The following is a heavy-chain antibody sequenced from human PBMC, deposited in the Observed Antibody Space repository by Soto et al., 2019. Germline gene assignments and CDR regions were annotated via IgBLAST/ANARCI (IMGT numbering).Heavy chain of an antibody. Sequence: GGSLRLSCAASGFTFSNYAMSWVRRAPGEGLEWVSAISGGGYTTYYADSVKGRFTISRDNSKNTLYLQMNSLRAEDTAVYYCAYSSTPFDYWGQGTLVTVSS. CDR1: GFTFSNYA. CDR3: AYSSTPFDY. CDR2: ISGGGYTT. V-gene: IGHV3-23*01. J-gene: IGHJ4*02. D-gene: IGHD6-13*01.